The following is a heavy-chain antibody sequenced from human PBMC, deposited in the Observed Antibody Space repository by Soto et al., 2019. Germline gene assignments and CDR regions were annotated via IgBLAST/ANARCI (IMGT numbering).Heavy chain of an antibody. Sequence: GGSLRLSCAASGFTFSSYGMHWVRQAPGKGLEWVAVISYDGSNKYYADSVKGRFTISRDNSKNTLYLQMNSLRAEDTAVYYCAKDALQIASGMDVWGQGTTVTVSS. CDR2: ISYDGSNK. CDR1: GFTFSSYG. CDR3: AKDALQIASGMDV. J-gene: IGHJ6*02. D-gene: IGHD4-4*01. V-gene: IGHV3-30*18.